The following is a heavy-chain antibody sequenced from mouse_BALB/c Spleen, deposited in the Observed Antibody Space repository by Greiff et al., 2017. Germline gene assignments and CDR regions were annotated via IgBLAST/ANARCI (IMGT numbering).Heavy chain of an antibody. CDR1: GYTFTDSA. V-gene: IGHV1-67*01. Sequence: VQLQQSGPELVRPGVSVKISCKASGYTFTDSAMHWVKQSPAKSLEWIGVISTYYGNTNYNQKFKGKATMTVDKSSSTAYMELARLTSEDSAIYYCARSGSDYAMDYWGQGTSVTVSS. CDR2: ISTYYGNT. J-gene: IGHJ4*01. CDR3: ARSGSDYAMDY.